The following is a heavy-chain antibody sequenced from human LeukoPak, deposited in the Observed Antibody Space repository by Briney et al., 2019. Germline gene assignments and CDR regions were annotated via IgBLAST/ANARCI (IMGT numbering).Heavy chain of an antibody. J-gene: IGHJ5*02. CDR2: IIPIFGTA. CDR1: GGTFSSYA. D-gene: IGHD3-10*01. V-gene: IGHV1-69*13. CDR3: ARGANYYGSGNNWFDP. Sequence: SVKVSCKASGGTFSSYAISWERQAPGQGLERMEGIIPIFGTANYAQKFQGRVTITADESTSTAYMELSSLRSEDTAVYYCARGANYYGSGNNWFDPWGQGTLVTVSS.